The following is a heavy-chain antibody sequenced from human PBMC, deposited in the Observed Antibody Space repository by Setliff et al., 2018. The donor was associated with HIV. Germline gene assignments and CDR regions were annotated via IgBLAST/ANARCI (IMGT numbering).Heavy chain of an antibody. CDR1: GATIHYHY. D-gene: IGHD1-7*01. V-gene: IGHV4-59*11. CDR3: TRGPGGTVPKPLEAFDV. Sequence: SETLSLTCSISGATIHYHYWSWIRQPPGKGLEWIGYVDYSGDTEYSPSLQSRATISRDPSKSQVSLTLNSATAADTAVYYCTRGPGGTVPKPLEAFDVWGRGAVVTVS. J-gene: IGHJ3*01. CDR2: VDYSGDT.